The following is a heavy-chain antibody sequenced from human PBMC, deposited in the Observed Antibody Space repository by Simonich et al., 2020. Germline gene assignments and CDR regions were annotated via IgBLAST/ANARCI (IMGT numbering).Heavy chain of an antibody. CDR1: GGSISSSSYY. CDR3: ARHAGFAFDI. Sequence: QLQLQESGPGLVKPSETLSLTCTVSGGSISSSSYYWGWIRQPPGKGLEWIGSIYYSGRTYHNPTLKGRVTISVDKSKNQFSLKLSSVTAADTAVYYCARHAGFAFDIWGQGTMVTVSS. D-gene: IGHD6-13*01. CDR2: IYYSGRT. J-gene: IGHJ3*02. V-gene: IGHV4-39*01.